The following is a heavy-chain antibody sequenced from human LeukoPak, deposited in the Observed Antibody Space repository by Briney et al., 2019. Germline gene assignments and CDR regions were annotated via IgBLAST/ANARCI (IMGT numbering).Heavy chain of an antibody. D-gene: IGHD1-26*01. CDR3: ARAVTLRGIDY. CDR2: LHPNSGNT. CDR1: GYTFTSYV. Sequence: ASVKVSCKASGYTFTSYVINWVRQATGQGLDWMGWLHPNSGNTGYALKFRGRVTMTRNTSISTAYMELSSLRSEDTAGYYCARAVTLRGIDYWGQETLVTVSS. V-gene: IGHV1-8*01. J-gene: IGHJ4*02.